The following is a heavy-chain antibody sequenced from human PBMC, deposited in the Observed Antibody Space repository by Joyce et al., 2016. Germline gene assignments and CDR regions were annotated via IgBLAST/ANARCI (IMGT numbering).Heavy chain of an antibody. CDR2: ITGNGVNT. J-gene: IGHJ4*02. V-gene: IGHV3-23*01. D-gene: IGHD2/OR15-2a*01. CDR3: ATLSHCSGGSCFSGFFDY. CDR1: GFTFSTYV. Sequence: EVQLLESGGDLVQPGGSLRLSCVASGFTFSTYVMCWVRQVPGRGLEWVSAITGNGVNTFYADSVKGRFTISRDSSKNTLYLQMNSLRAEDTAMYYCATLSHCSGGSCFSGFFDYWGQGSLVSVSS.